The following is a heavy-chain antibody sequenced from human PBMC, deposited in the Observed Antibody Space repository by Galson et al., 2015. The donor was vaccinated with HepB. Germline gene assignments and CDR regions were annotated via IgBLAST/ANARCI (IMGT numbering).Heavy chain of an antibody. V-gene: IGHV3-33*06. Sequence: SLRLSCAASGFTFNNYGMHWVRQAPGKGLEWVAVIWYDGINKYYTDSVKGRFTISRDNSNSTLYLQMNSLRAEDTAVYYCGKDSGSYERGYFESWGQGTLVTVSS. CDR3: GKDSGSYERGYFES. CDR1: GFTFNNYG. D-gene: IGHD1-26*01. J-gene: IGHJ4*02. CDR2: IWYDGINK.